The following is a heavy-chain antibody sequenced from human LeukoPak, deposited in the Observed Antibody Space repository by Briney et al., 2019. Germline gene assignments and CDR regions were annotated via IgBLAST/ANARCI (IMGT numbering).Heavy chain of an antibody. CDR2: ISGSGGST. CDR1: GFTFSSYA. V-gene: IGHV3-23*01. CDR3: AKDKAAVVSG. Sequence: GGSLRLSCAASGFTFSSYAMSWVRQAPGKGLEWVSAISGSGGSTDYADSVKSRFTISRDNSKNTLYLQMNSLRAEDTAVYYCAKDKAAVVSGWGQGTLVTVSS. J-gene: IGHJ4*02. D-gene: IGHD6-13*01.